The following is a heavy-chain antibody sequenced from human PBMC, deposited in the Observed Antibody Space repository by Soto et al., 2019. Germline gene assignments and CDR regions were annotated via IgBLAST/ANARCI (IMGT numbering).Heavy chain of an antibody. CDR2: IYKSATT. D-gene: IGHD2-15*01. Sequence: LSLTCSVSGDSISTVDYFWAWIRQPPGQALEYIGYIYKSATTYYNPSFESRVATSLDTSKSQFSLNVTSVTAADTAVYFCARGRYCLTGRCFPNWFDSWGQGTLVTVSS. V-gene: IGHV4-30-4*01. J-gene: IGHJ5*01. CDR3: ARGRYCLTGRCFPNWFDS. CDR1: GDSISTVDYF.